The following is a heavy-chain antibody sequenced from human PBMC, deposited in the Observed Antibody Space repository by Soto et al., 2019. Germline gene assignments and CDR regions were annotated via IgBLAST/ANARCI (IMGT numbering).Heavy chain of an antibody. V-gene: IGHV1-69*06. CDR1: GGTFSSYA. Sequence: SVKVSCKASGGTFSSYAISWVRQAPGQGLEWMGGIIPIFGTANYAQKFQGRVTITADKSTSTAYMELSSLRSEDTAVYYCARDRTHDSSGPISLYFDYWGQGTLVTVSS. CDR2: IIPIFGTA. CDR3: ARDRTHDSSGPISLYFDY. D-gene: IGHD3-22*01. J-gene: IGHJ4*02.